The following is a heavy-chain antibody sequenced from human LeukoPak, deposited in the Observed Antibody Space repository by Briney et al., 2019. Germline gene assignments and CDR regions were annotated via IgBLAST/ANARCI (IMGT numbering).Heavy chain of an antibody. D-gene: IGHD3-10*01. J-gene: IGHJ4*02. CDR2: ISSSSSSYI. CDR3: ARNDYYGSGSYSD. V-gene: IGHV3-21*01. CDR1: GFTFSSYS. Sequence: GGSLRLSCAASGFTFSSYSMNWVRQAPGKGLEWVSSISSSSSSYIYYADSVKGRFTISRDNAKNSLYLQMNSLRAEDTAVYYCARNDYYGSGSYSDWGQGTLVTVSS.